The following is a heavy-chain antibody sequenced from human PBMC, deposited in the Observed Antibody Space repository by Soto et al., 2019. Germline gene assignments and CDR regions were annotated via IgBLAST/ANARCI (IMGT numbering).Heavy chain of an antibody. CDR1: GGTFSSCA. V-gene: IGHV1-69*13. Sequence: SVKVSCKASGGTFSSCAISWVRQAPGQGLEWMGGIIPISGTANYAQKFQGRVTITADESTSTAYMELSSLRSEDTAVYYCARDTWLVANYYGMDVWGQGTTVTVSS. CDR3: ARDTWLVANYYGMDV. D-gene: IGHD6-19*01. CDR2: IIPISGTA. J-gene: IGHJ6*02.